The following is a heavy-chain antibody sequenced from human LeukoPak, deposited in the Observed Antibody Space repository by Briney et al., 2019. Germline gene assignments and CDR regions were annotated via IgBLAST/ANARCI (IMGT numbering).Heavy chain of an antibody. Sequence: SETLSLTCTVSGGSVSDYYWSWIRQSPGKGLEWIGYIYYTGTSYNPSLKTRVTISADTSKNQFSLNLSSVTAADTAVYYCASRKLGNDYWGQGTLVTVSS. V-gene: IGHV4-59*02. CDR2: IYYTGT. CDR3: ASRKLGNDY. CDR1: GGSVSDYY. D-gene: IGHD7-27*01. J-gene: IGHJ4*02.